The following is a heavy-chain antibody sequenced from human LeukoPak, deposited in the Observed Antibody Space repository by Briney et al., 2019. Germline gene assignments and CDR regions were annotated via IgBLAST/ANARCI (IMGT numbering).Heavy chain of an antibody. CDR2: IYYSGST. V-gene: IGHV4-39*01. J-gene: IGHJ5*02. D-gene: IGHD3-22*01. CDR3: ASAPYYYDSSGYFLYGWFDP. CDR1: GGSISSSSYY. Sequence: PSETLSLTCTVSGGSISSSSYYWGWIRQPPGKGLEWIGSIYYSGSTYYNPSLKSRVTISVDTSKNQFSLKLSSVTAADTAVYYCASAPYYYDSSGYFLYGWFDPWGQGTLVTVSS.